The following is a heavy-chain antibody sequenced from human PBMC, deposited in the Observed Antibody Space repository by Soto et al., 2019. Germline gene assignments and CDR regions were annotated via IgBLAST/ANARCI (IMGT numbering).Heavy chain of an antibody. D-gene: IGHD2-15*01. CDR3: ARGIATGQLDP. Sequence: ASVKVSCKASGYTFTRYTMNWVRQAPGQRLEWMGWINPDNGNTKSSQKFQDRVIITRDTSASTAYMDLSSLRSEETAVYYCARGIATGQLDPWGQGTLVNVSS. V-gene: IGHV1-3*01. CDR1: GYTFTRYT. CDR2: INPDNGNT. J-gene: IGHJ5*02.